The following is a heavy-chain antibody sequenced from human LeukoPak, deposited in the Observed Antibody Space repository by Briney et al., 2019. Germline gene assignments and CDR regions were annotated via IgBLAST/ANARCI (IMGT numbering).Heavy chain of an antibody. CDR1: GFTFSSSR. V-gene: IGHV3-21*05. J-gene: IGHJ4*02. Sequence: GGSLRLSCAASGFTFSSSRMNWVRQAPGKGLEWLSYISSSTYTNYADSVKGRFTISRDNAKNSLYLQMNSLRAEDTAVYYCARDLKGGAWYVDYWGQGTLVTVSS. D-gene: IGHD3-9*01. CDR3: ARDLKGGAWYVDY. CDR2: ISSSTYT.